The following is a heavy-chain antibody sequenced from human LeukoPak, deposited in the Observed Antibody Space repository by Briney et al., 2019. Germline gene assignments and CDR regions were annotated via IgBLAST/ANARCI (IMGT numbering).Heavy chain of an antibody. J-gene: IGHJ4*02. CDR3: ARALDEGARFDY. CDR1: GFSFCTYA. V-gene: IGHV3-30-3*01. Sequence: GRSLSLSCTASGFSFCTYAMERVRPAPGQGLEWVAVISYDGTNKYYADSMKGRFTISRDNSKNTLYLQMNSLRPEDTAVYYCARALDEGARFDYWGQGTLVTVSS. CDR2: ISYDGTNK.